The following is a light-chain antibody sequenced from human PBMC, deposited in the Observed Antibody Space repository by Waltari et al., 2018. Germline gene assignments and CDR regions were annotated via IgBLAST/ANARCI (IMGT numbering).Light chain of an antibody. V-gene: IGKV3-11*01. Sequence: EIVLKQSPATLSLFPGERATLSRRASQSVSSYLAWYQQKPGQAPRLLIYDASNRATGIPARFSGSGSGTDFTLTISSLEPEDFAVYYCLQYHISPLTFGGGTKVEIK. CDR3: LQYHISPLT. CDR1: QSVSSY. J-gene: IGKJ4*01. CDR2: DAS.